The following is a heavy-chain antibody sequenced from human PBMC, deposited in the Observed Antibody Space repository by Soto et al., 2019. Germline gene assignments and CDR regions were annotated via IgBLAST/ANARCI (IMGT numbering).Heavy chain of an antibody. D-gene: IGHD4-17*01. CDR1: GGSISSYY. CDR3: ARTGTVTTAFDS. CDR2: IYYSGST. J-gene: IGHJ4*02. Sequence: QVQLQESGPGLVKPSETLSLTCTVSGGSISSYYWSWIRQPPGKGLEWIGYIYYSGSTNYNPSLKRRVTISVDTSKNQFSLKLSSVTAADTAVYYCARTGTVTTAFDSWGQGTLVTVSS. V-gene: IGHV4-59*08.